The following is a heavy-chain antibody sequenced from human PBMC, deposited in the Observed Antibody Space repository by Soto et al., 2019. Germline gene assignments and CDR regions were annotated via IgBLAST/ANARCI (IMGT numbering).Heavy chain of an antibody. D-gene: IGHD2-21*02. CDR3: ARDNYCGGDCYSGWFDP. CDR1: GFTFSSYG. Sequence: QVQLVESGGGVVQPGRSLRLSCAASGFTFSSYGMHWVRQAPGKGLEWVAVIWYDGSNKYYADSVKGRFTISRDNSKNTLYLQMNSLRAEDPAVYYCARDNYCGGDCYSGWFDPWGQGTLVTVSS. CDR2: IWYDGSNK. V-gene: IGHV3-33*01. J-gene: IGHJ5*02.